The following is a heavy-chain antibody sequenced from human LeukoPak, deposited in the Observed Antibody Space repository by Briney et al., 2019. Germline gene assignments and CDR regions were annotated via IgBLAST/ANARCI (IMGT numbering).Heavy chain of an antibody. CDR2: IYYSGST. CDR1: GGSISSSSYY. J-gene: IGHJ5*02. CDR3: ARRMIVVVITTSGWFDP. D-gene: IGHD3-22*01. Sequence: SETLSLTCTVSGGSISSSSYYWGWIRQPPGKGLEWIGSIYYSGSTYYNPSLKSRVTISVDTSKNQFSLKLSSVTAADTAVYYCARRMIVVVITTSGWFDPWGQGTLVTVSS. V-gene: IGHV4-39*01.